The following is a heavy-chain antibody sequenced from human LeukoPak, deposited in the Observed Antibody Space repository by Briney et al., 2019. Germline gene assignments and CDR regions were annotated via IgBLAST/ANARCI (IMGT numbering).Heavy chain of an antibody. D-gene: IGHD6-13*01. V-gene: IGHV1-2*02. CDR3: ARDQYSSSSDFDY. CDR1: GYTFTGYY. J-gene: IGHJ4*02. CDR2: INPNSGGT. Sequence: ASVKVSCKASGYTFTGYYMHWVRQAPGQGLEWMGWINPNSGGTNYAQKFQGRVTMTRDTSISTVYMEMSRLRSDDTAVYYCARDQYSSSSDFDYWGQGTLVTVSS.